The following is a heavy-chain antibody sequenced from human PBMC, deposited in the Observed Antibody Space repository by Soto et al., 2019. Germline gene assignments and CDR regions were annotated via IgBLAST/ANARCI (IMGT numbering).Heavy chain of an antibody. Sequence: WAQQATRQGLEWMGIVYVTGTGTRSAQKLQGRVTMTTDTSTSTAYMELRSLRSDDTAVYYCARPHSGSKHYLDYCGQGLLVTV. J-gene: IGHJ4*02. CDR3: ARPHSGSKHYLDY. CDR2: VYVTGTGT. V-gene: IGHV1-46*01. D-gene: IGHD2-15*01.